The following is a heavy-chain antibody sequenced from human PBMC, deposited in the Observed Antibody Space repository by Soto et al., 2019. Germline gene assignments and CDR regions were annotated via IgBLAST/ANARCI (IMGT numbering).Heavy chain of an antibody. D-gene: IGHD3-16*01. CDR3: ARAMNLGRGGGVMDT. Sequence: DVQLVESGGALVQPGGSLGLSCAVSGFTVSAKWMSWVRQAPGKGLEWLANINEDGSKKFYVDSVKGRFTISEDNAKNPLFLNLGSWRADDTAVYYGARAMNLGRGGGVMDTWGRGPMVTAPS. J-gene: IGHJ5*02. CDR1: GFTVSAKW. V-gene: IGHV3-7*03. CDR2: INEDGSKK.